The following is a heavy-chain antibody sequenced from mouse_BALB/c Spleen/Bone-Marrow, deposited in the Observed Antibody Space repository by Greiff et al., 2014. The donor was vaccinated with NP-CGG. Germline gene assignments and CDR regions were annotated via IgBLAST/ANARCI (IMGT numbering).Heavy chain of an antibody. D-gene: IGHD6-5*01. Sequence: QVQLKQSGAELVKPGASVKMSCKAFGYPFTTYPIEWMRQNHGKNLEWIGNFHPYDDDTKYNEQFKGKAKSTVDKSSTTVSLELSRLTSDDSAVYYCARGAYGLFDYWGQGTTLTVSS. V-gene: IGHV1-47*01. CDR3: ARGAYGLFDY. J-gene: IGHJ2*01. CDR2: FHPYDDDT. CDR1: GYPFTTYP.